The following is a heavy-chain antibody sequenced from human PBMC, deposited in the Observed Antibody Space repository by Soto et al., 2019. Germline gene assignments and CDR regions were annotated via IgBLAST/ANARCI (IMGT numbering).Heavy chain of an antibody. J-gene: IGHJ6*02. CDR3: AIGLVVPGVIRYYYYGMDV. CDR2: INPNIDKA. CDR1: GCTFSNYA. D-gene: IGHD2-2*01. V-gene: IGHV1-69*10. Sequence: SVKVSCKASGCTFSNYAISWVRQAPGQGLEWMGGINPNIDKANYAQKFQGRVTITGNKSMSTAYMELSSLRSEDTAVYYCAIGLVVPGVIRYYYYGMDVWGQGTTVTVSS.